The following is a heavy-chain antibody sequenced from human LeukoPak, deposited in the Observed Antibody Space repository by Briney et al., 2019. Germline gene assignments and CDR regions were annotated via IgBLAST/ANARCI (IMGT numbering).Heavy chain of an antibody. Sequence: SETLSLTCTVSGGSISSSSYYWGWIRQPPGKGLEWIGSIYYSGSTYYNPSLKSRVTISVDTSKNQFSLKLSSVTAADTAVYYCARGPRHLTTVVTKRFDYWGQGTLVTVSS. J-gene: IGHJ4*02. D-gene: IGHD4-23*01. CDR2: IYYSGST. CDR3: ARGPRHLTTVVTKRFDY. CDR1: GGSISSSSYY. V-gene: IGHV4-39*07.